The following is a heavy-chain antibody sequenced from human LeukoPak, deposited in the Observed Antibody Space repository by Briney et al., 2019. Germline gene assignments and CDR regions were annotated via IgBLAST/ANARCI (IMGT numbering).Heavy chain of an antibody. V-gene: IGHV4-59*01. J-gene: IGHJ4*02. D-gene: IGHD3-10*01. Sequence: PSETLSLTSTVSGGSISSYYWSWIRQPPGKGLEWIGYIYYSGSTNYNPSLKSRVTISVDTSKNQFSLKLSSVTAADTAVYYCARDLHYYGSGSYYYWGQGTLVTVSS. CDR1: GGSISSYY. CDR3: ARDLHYYGSGSYYY. CDR2: IYYSGST.